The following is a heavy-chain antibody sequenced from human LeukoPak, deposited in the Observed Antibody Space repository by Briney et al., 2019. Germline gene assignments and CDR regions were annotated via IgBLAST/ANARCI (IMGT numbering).Heavy chain of an antibody. CDR2: IIPIFGTA. V-gene: IGHV1-69*05. D-gene: IGHD1-26*01. J-gene: IGHJ4*02. CDR1: GGTFSSYA. CDR3: ATYTGSYYPFDY. Sequence: GASVKVSCKASGGTFSSYAISWVRQAHGQGLEWMGGIIPIFGTANYAQKFQGGVTITTDESTSTAYMELSSLRSEDTAVYYCATYTGSYYPFDYWGQGTLVTVSS.